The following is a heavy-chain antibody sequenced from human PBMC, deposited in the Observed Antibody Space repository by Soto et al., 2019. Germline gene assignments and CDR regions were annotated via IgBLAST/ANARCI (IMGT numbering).Heavy chain of an antibody. D-gene: IGHD6-19*01. CDR1: GGSISSGGYY. CDR3: ASQATGWYPDY. V-gene: IGHV4-31*03. J-gene: IGHJ4*02. Sequence: QVELQESGPGLVKPSQTLSLTCTVSGGSISSGGYYWSWVRQNPGKGLEWIGYIYDSGSTYYNPSLKSRVTISVDTSKNQFSLKLTSVTADDTAVYYCASQATGWYPDYWGQGTLVTVSS. CDR2: IYDSGST.